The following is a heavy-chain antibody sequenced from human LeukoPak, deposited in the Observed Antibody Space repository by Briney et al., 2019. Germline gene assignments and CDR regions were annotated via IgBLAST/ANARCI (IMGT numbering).Heavy chain of an antibody. CDR1: GYTFTSYY. V-gene: IGHV1-46*01. CDR2: IYPRDGST. J-gene: IGHJ4*02. Sequence: ASVKVSCKASGYTFTSYYMHWVRQAPGQGLEWMGMIYPRDGSTSYARNFQGRVTVTRDTSTTTVHMELRGLRSEDTAVYYCARDQEGFDYWGQGTVVTVSS. CDR3: ARDQEGFDY.